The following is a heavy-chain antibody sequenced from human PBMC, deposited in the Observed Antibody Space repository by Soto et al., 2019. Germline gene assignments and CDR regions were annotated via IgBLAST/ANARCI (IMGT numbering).Heavy chain of an antibody. CDR3: ARDPSPSYYDFWSGYPAYYYYMDV. Sequence: HPGGSLRLSCAASGFTFSSYSMNWVRQAPGKGLEWVSYISSSSSTIYYADSVKGRFTISRDNAKNSLYLQMNSLRAEDTAVYYCARDPSPSYYDFWSGYPAYYYYMDVWGKGTTVTVSS. CDR1: GFTFSSYS. D-gene: IGHD3-3*01. V-gene: IGHV3-48*01. CDR2: ISSSSSTI. J-gene: IGHJ6*03.